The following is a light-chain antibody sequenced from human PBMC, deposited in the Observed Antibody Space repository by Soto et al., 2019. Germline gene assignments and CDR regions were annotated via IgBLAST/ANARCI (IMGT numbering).Light chain of an antibody. CDR1: SSDVGGYNY. V-gene: IGLV2-14*01. CDR3: SSYATSGTLL. J-gene: IGLJ3*02. CDR2: EVS. Sequence: QSALTQPASVSGSPGQSITISCAGTSSDVGGYNYVSWYQQHPGKAPKLMIYEVSTRPSGVSNRFSGSKSGNTASLTISGLQAEDEADYYCSSYATSGTLLFGGGTQLTVL.